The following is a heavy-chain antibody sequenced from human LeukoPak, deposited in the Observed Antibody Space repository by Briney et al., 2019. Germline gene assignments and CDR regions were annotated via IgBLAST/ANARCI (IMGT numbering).Heavy chain of an antibody. CDR3: ATRWGRMNRQQLPRNWFDP. CDR2: TNHSGST. V-gene: IGHV4-34*01. J-gene: IGHJ5*02. Sequence: PSETLCRTCEVYGGCLSGYYWSWFRQPPGQPLQWIGETNHSGSTNYNPSLKSRVTISVDTSKNQFSLKLSSVTAADTAVYYCATRWGRMNRQQLPRNWFDPWGQGTLVTVSS. CDR1: GGCLSGYY. D-gene: IGHD6-13*01.